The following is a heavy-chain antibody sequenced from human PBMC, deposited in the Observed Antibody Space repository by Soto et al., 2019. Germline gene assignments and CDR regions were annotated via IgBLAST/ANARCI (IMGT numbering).Heavy chain of an antibody. J-gene: IGHJ4*02. CDR2: INHSGST. D-gene: IGHD6-6*01. V-gene: IGHV4-34*01. CDR3: ARGPKQLSRKNFDY. Sequence: SETLSLTCAVYGGSFSGYYWSWIRQPPGKGLEWIGEINHSGSTNYNPSLKSRVTISVDTSKNQFSLKLSSVTAADTAVYYCARGPKQLSRKNFDYWGQGTLVTVSS. CDR1: GGSFSGYY.